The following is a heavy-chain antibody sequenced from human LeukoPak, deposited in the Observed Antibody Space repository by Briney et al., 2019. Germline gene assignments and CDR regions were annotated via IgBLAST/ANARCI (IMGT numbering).Heavy chain of an antibody. Sequence: GGSLRLSCTASGFTFSSYAMSWVRQAPGKGLEWVSAISISGENTYYADSVKGRFTISRDTSRNTLYLQMHSLRAEDTAVYYCARLISTSSSRFSDYWGQGTLVTVSS. V-gene: IGHV3-23*01. CDR1: GFTFSSYA. CDR3: ARLISTSSSRFSDY. D-gene: IGHD6-6*01. CDR2: ISISGENT. J-gene: IGHJ4*02.